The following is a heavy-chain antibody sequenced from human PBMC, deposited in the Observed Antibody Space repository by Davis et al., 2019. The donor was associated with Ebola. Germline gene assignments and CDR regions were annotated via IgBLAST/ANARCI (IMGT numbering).Heavy chain of an antibody. J-gene: IGHJ2*01. CDR3: VRPGGPLKWYFDL. CDR1: GGSMDSYY. D-gene: IGHD3-16*01. V-gene: IGHV4-59*12. CDR2: IYDTGYT. Sequence: SETLSLTCKVSGGSMDSYYWTWIRQPPGKGLEWMGYIYDTGYTTYSPSLKSRVTISADPSKNQFSLKLNSVTAADTAVYYCVRPGGPLKWYFDLWGRGTLVTVSS.